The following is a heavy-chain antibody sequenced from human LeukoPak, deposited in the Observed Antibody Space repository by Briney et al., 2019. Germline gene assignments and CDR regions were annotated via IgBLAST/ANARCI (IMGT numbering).Heavy chain of an antibody. Sequence: GESLKISCKGSGYSFTNNWIGWVRQMPGKGLEWMGIIYPGDSDTRYSPSFQGQVTISADKSTNTAYLQWSSLKASDTAMYYCTRHDSRSWHVYWGQGTLVTVSS. CDR1: GYSFTNNW. CDR3: TRHDSRSWHVY. J-gene: IGHJ4*02. V-gene: IGHV5-51*01. CDR2: IYPGDSDT. D-gene: IGHD6-13*01.